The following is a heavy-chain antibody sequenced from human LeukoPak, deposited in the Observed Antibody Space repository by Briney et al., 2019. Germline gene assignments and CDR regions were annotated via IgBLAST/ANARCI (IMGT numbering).Heavy chain of an antibody. CDR3: ANHDYGDYEGFDY. V-gene: IGHV3-23*01. CDR2: ISGSGGST. CDR1: GFTFSSYA. Sequence: PGGSLRLSCAASGFTFSSYAMSWVRQAPGKGLEWVSAISGSGGSTYYADSVKGRFTISRDNSKNTLYLQMSSLRAEDTAVYYCANHDYGDYEGFDYWGQGTLVTVSS. J-gene: IGHJ4*02. D-gene: IGHD4-17*01.